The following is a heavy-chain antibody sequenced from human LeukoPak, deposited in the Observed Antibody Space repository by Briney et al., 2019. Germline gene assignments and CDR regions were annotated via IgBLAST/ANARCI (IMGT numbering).Heavy chain of an antibody. D-gene: IGHD6-13*01. CDR3: ARDQEYSSSWYHGAFDI. J-gene: IGHJ3*02. CDR1: GGSISSGGYY. V-gene: IGHV4-31*03. CDR2: IYYSGST. Sequence: SETLSLTCTVSGGSISSGGYYWSWIRQHPGKGLEWIGYIYYSGSTYYNPSLKSRVTISVDTSKNQFSLKLSSATAADTAVYYCARDQEYSSSWYHGAFDIWGQGTMVTVSS.